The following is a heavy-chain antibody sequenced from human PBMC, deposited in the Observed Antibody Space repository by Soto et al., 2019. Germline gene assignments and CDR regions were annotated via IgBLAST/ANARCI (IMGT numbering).Heavy chain of an antibody. J-gene: IGHJ4*02. CDR1: GDSVSSNSAA. Sequence: PSQTLSLTSAVSGDSVSSNSAAWNWIRQSPSRGLEWLGRTYYRSKWYNDYAVSVRSRITFNPDTSKNQFSLQLNSVTPEDTAVYYCARGMAVVGATIVFDYWGQGTLVTVSS. CDR2: TYYRSKWYN. V-gene: IGHV6-1*01. CDR3: ARGMAVVGATIVFDY. D-gene: IGHD2-15*01.